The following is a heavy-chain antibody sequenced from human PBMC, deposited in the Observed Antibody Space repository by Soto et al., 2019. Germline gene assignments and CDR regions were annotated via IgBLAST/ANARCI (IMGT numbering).Heavy chain of an antibody. J-gene: IGHJ4*02. Sequence: EVQLVESGGGLVQPGGSLSLSSAASGLTVMTQYMSWVRQAPGKGLEWASVIYSGGSPFYADSVRVRFTISRDNSKNPVNLQRNSLRAEDTAVYYYARDPWAADYWGQGTLVTVSS. V-gene: IGHV3-66*01. D-gene: IGHD3-16*01. CDR3: ARDPWAADY. CDR1: GLTVMTQY. CDR2: IYSGGSP.